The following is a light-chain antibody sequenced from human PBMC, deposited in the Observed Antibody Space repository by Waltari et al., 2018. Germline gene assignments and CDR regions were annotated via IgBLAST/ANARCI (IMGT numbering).Light chain of an antibody. CDR1: FD. CDR3: QSYDSSLTGSWV. V-gene: IGLV1-40*01. CDR2: GNN. J-gene: IGLJ3*02. Sequence: FDVHWYQQLPGTAPKLLVYGNNSRPSGVPDRFSASKSGTSASLAITGLQAEDEADYYCQSYDSSLTGSWVFGGGTKLTVL.